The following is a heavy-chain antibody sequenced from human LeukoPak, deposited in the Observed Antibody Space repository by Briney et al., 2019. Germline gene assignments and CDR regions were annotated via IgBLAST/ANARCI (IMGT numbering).Heavy chain of an antibody. J-gene: IGHJ3*02. CDR1: GFTFSSYG. V-gene: IGHV3-33*06. CDR2: IWCDGSNK. CDR3: AKDQSWGRGDAFDI. Sequence: PGGSLRLSCAASGFTFSSYGMHWVRQAPGKGLEWVAVIWCDGSNKYYADSVKGRFTISRDNSKNTLYLQMNSLRAEDTAVYYCAKDQSWGRGDAFDIWGQGTMVTVSS. D-gene: IGHD7-27*01.